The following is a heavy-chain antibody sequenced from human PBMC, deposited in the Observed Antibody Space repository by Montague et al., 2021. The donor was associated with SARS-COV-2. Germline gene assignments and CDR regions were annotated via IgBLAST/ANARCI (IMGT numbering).Heavy chain of an antibody. CDR1: GFSLSTDGLG. J-gene: IGHJ5*02. V-gene: IGHV2-5*02. D-gene: IGHD3-10*01. Sequence: PALVKPTQTLTLTCIFSGFSLSTDGLGVGWIRQPPGRALEWLALIYWDDDGRYSPSLRSRLTMTKDTSKNQVVLTMTNMDPVDTATYYCARTWAYGSGSYGVDPWGQGTLVTVSS. CDR2: IYWDDDG. CDR3: ARTWAYGSGSYGVDP.